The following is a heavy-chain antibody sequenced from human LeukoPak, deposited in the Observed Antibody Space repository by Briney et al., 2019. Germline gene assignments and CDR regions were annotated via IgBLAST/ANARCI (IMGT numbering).Heavy chain of an antibody. J-gene: IGHJ3*02. D-gene: IGHD4-17*01. CDR3: TRDLATVKRAFDI. CDR1: GFTFSGSA. V-gene: IGHV3-73*01. CDR2: IRSKANSYAT. Sequence: PGGSLRLSCAASGFTFSGSAMHWVRRASGKGLEWVGRIRSKANSYATAYAASVKGRFTISRDDSKNTAYLQMNSLKTEDTAVYYCTRDLATVKRAFDIWGQGTMVTVSS.